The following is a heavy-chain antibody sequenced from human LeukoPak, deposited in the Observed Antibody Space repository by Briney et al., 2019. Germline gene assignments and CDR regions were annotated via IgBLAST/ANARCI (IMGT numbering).Heavy chain of an antibody. V-gene: IGHV3-48*03. D-gene: IGHD1-26*01. J-gene: IGHJ3*02. Sequence: GGTLRLSCAASGFSFSSYEMNWVRQAPGKGLEWVSYISKSGRAIYYADAVKGRFTISRDNAKNSLYLQMNSLRDEDTAVYYCAIDAWDLPLDAFDIWGQGTMVTVGS. CDR3: AIDAWDLPLDAFDI. CDR1: GFSFSSYE. CDR2: ISKSGRAI.